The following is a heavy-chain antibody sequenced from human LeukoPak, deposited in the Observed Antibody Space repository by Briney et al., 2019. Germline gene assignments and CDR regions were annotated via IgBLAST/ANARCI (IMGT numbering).Heavy chain of an antibody. J-gene: IGHJ4*02. V-gene: IGHV4-61*02. CDR1: GGSISSGSYY. D-gene: IGHD5-18*01. Sequence: SQTLSLTWTVSGGSISSGSYYWSWIRQPAGKGLEWIGRIYTSGSTNYNPSLKSRVTISVDTSKNQYSLKLSSVTAADTAVYYCARDRTAMAREPVYFDYWGQGTLVTVSS. CDR3: ARDRTAMAREPVYFDY. CDR2: IYTSGST.